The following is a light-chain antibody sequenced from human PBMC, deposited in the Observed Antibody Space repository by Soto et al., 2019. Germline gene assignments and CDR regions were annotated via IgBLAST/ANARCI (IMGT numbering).Light chain of an antibody. CDR2: KAS. Sequence: EIRMTQSPSTLSASVGDRVTITCRASQTISSWLAWYQQKPGKAPKLLIYKASTLKSGVPSRFSGSGSGTEFTLTISSLQPDDFATYYCQHYNSYSEAFGQGTKVAIK. J-gene: IGKJ1*01. V-gene: IGKV1-5*03. CDR1: QTISSW. CDR3: QHYNSYSEA.